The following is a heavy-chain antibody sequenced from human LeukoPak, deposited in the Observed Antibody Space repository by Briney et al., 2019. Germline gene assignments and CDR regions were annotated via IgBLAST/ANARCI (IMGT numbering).Heavy chain of an antibody. Sequence: PSETLSLTCALYGGSFSGYYWSWIRQPPGKGLEWIGEINHSGSTNYNPSLKSRVTISVDTSKSQFSPKLSSVTAADTAVYYCAREMVRPGGAKDDYCRQGTLVTVSS. D-gene: IGHD3-10*01. CDR2: INHSGST. CDR1: GGSFSGYY. V-gene: IGHV4-34*01. J-gene: IGHJ4*02. CDR3: AREMVRPGGAKDDY.